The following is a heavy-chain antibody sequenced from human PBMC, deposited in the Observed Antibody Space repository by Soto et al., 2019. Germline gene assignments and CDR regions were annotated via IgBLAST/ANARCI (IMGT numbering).Heavy chain of an antibody. Sequence: SVKVSCNASGYTFTGYYMHWVRQAPGQGLEWMGWINPNSGGTNYAQKFQGSVTMTRDTSISTAYMELSRLRSDDTAAYYCASGVVPAASYGSYYGMDVWRQGTTVTVSS. CDR1: GYTFTGYY. CDR2: INPNSGGT. V-gene: IGHV1-2*02. D-gene: IGHD2-2*01. CDR3: ASGVVPAASYGSYYGMDV. J-gene: IGHJ6*02.